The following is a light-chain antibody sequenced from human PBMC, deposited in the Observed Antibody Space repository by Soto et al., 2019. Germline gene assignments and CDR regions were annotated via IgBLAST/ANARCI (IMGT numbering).Light chain of an antibody. CDR2: DAS. CDR1: QSVSSSS. V-gene: IGKV3-20*01. CDR3: QQYGSSAQT. Sequence: EIVLTQSPGTLSLSPGERATLSCRATQSVSSSSLAWYQQKPGQAPRLLIYDASSRATGIPDRFSGSGSGTDFTLTISRLEPEDFAVYYCQQYGSSAQTFGQGNKVEV. J-gene: IGKJ1*01.